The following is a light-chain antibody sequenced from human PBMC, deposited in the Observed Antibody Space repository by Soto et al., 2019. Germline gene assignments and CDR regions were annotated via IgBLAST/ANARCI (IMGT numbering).Light chain of an antibody. CDR3: HRRSSWPLT. Sequence: EIVLTQSPATLSLSPGQRDTLSCRAGQSVSRTLAWYQQKPGQAPRLLIYDASNRATGIPARFSGSVSGTDFPLTITSLVPEYFAIYYWHRRSSWPLTFGGGTKVEFK. J-gene: IGKJ4*01. V-gene: IGKV3-11*01. CDR2: DAS. CDR1: QSVSRT.